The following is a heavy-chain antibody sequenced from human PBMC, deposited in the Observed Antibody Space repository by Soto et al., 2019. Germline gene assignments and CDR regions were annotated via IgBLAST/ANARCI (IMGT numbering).Heavy chain of an antibody. Sequence: EVQLVESGGGLVKPGGSLRLSCAASGFTFSSYSMNWVRQAPGKGLEWVSSISSSSSYIYYADSVKGRFTISRDNAKNSLYLQMNSLRAEDTAVYYCARDFSASLAHPPLPMDVWGQGTTVTVSS. CDR2: ISSSSSYI. CDR1: GFTFSSYS. J-gene: IGHJ6*02. V-gene: IGHV3-21*01. D-gene: IGHD1-1*01. CDR3: ARDFSASLAHPPLPMDV.